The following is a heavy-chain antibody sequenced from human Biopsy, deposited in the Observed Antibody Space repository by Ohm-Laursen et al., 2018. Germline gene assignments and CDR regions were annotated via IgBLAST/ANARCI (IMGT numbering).Heavy chain of an antibody. J-gene: IGHJ5*02. Sequence: SDTLSLTWTVSGGSLSSYSWSWIRQPAGKGLEWIGQIYTSGITNYNPSLKGRVTMSVDTSKNKFSLRVSSVTAADTAVYYCARDRDRRGWFDPWGQGTLVTVSS. V-gene: IGHV4-4*07. CDR3: ARDRDRRGWFDP. CDR2: IYTSGIT. CDR1: GGSLSSYS. D-gene: IGHD1-14*01.